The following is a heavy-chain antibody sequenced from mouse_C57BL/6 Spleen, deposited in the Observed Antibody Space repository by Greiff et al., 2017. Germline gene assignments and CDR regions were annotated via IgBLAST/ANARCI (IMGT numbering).Heavy chain of an antibody. D-gene: IGHD2-4*01. CDR1: GYTFTSYW. CDR3: AREDYDEPRYFDV. CDR2: IHPNSGST. J-gene: IGHJ1*03. V-gene: IGHV1-64*01. Sequence: QVQLQQPGAELVKPGASVKLSCKASGYTFTSYWMHWVKQRPGQGLEWIGMIHPNSGSTNYNEKFKSKATLTVDKSSSTAYMQLSSLTSEDSAVYYCAREDYDEPRYFDVWGTGTTVTVSS.